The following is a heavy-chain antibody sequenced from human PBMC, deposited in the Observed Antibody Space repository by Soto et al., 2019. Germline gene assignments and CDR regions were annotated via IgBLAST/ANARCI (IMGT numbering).Heavy chain of an antibody. CDR2: IYYSGST. V-gene: IGHV4-30-4*01. CDR3: ARERMVRGVLDY. J-gene: IGHJ4*02. Sequence: PSETLSLPCTVSGGSISSGDYYWSWIRQPPGKGLEWIGYIYYSGSTYYNPSLKSRVTISVDTSKNQFSLKLSSVTAADTAVYYCARERMVRGVLDYWGQGTLVTVSS. D-gene: IGHD3-10*01. CDR1: GGSISSGDYY.